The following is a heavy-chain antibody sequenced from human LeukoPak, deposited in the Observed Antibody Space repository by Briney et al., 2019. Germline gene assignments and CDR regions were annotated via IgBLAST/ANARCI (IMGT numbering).Heavy chain of an antibody. CDR2: IIPILGIA. Sequence: SVKVSCKASGGTFSSYTISWVRQAPGQGLEWMGRIIPILGIANYAQKFQGRVTITADKSTSIAYMELRSLRSEDAAVYYCHWNDAPYRDYWGQGTLVTVSS. CDR1: GGTFSSYT. V-gene: IGHV1-69*02. CDR3: HWNDAPYRDY. J-gene: IGHJ4*02. D-gene: IGHD1-1*01.